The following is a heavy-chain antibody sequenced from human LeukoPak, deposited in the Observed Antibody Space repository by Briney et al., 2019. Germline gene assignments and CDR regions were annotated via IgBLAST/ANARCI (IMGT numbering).Heavy chain of an antibody. Sequence: PSETLSLTCAVYGGSFSGYYWSWIRQPPGKGLEWIGEINHSGSTNYNPSLKSRVTISVDTSKNQFSLKLSSVTAADTAVYYCARLSSLGMGGLFDYWGQGTLVTVSS. CDR3: ARLSSLGMGGLFDY. J-gene: IGHJ4*02. CDR1: GGSFSGYY. V-gene: IGHV4-34*01. CDR2: INHSGST. D-gene: IGHD7-27*01.